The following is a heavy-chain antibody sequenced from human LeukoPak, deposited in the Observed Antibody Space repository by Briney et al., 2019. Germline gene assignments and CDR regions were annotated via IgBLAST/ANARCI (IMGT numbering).Heavy chain of an antibody. CDR1: GGTFSSYA. J-gene: IGHJ4*02. Sequence: EASVKVSCKASGGTFSSYAISWVRQAPGQGLEWMGRIIPIFGTANCAQKFQGRVTITADESTSTAYMELSSLRSEDTAVYYCARDCGTSCYDYWGQGTLVAVSS. CDR2: IIPIFGTA. V-gene: IGHV1-69*15. CDR3: ARDCGTSCYDY. D-gene: IGHD2-2*01.